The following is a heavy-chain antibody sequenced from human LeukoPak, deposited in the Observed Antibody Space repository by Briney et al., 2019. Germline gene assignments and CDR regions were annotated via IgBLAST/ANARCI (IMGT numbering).Heavy chain of an antibody. V-gene: IGHV3-21*01. CDR2: ISGSSSYI. J-gene: IGHJ3*02. CDR3: ARDSAFDI. Sequence: GGSLRLSCAGSGFTFSSYSMIWVRQAPGKGLEWVSYISGSSSYIYYADSVKGRFTISRDNAKKSVYLQMSSLRDEDTAVYCCARDSAFDIWGQGTMVTVSS. CDR1: GFTFSSYS.